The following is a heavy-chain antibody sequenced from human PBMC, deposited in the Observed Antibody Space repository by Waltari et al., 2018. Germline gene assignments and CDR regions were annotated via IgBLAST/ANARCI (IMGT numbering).Heavy chain of an antibody. CDR1: GFSLTTRGVG. Sequence: QITLKESGPTLVSPTQTLTLTCTSSGFSLTTRGVGVAWIRQPPGKALECLALIFWNDDEFYRPSLKNRLTVTKDTSRNQVVLTMTNVDPIDTATYYCAHTSLLTGGFDSWGQGAPVTVSS. D-gene: IGHD2-8*02. V-gene: IGHV2-5*01. CDR3: AHTSLLTGGFDS. J-gene: IGHJ4*02. CDR2: IFWNDDE.